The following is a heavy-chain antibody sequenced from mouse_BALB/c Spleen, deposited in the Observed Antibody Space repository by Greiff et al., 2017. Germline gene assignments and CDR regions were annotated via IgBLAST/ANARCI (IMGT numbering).Heavy chain of an antibody. CDR3: AREAMDY. Sequence: EVQLVESGGGLVQPGGSRKLSCAASGFTFSSFGMHWVRQAPEKGLEWVAYISSGSSTIYYADTVKGRFTISRDNPKNTLFLQMTSLRSEDTAMNYCAREAMDYWGQGTSVTVSS. J-gene: IGHJ4*01. CDR1: GFTFSSFG. CDR2: ISSGSSTI. V-gene: IGHV5-17*02.